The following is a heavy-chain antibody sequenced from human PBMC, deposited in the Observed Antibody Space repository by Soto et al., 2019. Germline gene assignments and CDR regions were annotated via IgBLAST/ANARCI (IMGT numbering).Heavy chain of an antibody. D-gene: IGHD3-22*01. CDR1: GGTFSSYT. Sequence: QVPLVQSGAEVKKPGSSVKVSCKASGGTFSSYTISWVRQAPGQGLEWMGRIIPILGIANYAQKFQGRVTITADKSTSTAYMELSSLRSEDTAVYYCARDTYYDSSGYHYWGQGTLVTVSS. CDR3: ARDTYYDSSGYHY. CDR2: IIPILGIA. V-gene: IGHV1-69*08. J-gene: IGHJ4*02.